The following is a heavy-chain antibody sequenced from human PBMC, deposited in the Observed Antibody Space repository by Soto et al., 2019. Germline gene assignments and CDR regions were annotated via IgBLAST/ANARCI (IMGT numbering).Heavy chain of an antibody. CDR1: GGTFSSYP. CDR3: SRDLDGSRRLDY. CDR2: ILPIFGTV. D-gene: IGHD6-13*01. J-gene: IGHJ4*02. V-gene: IGHV1-69*06. Sequence: QVQLVQSGAEVKKPGSSVNVSCKASGGTFSSYPISWVRQAPGQALAWMGWILPIFGTVNYAQKFQGRVTITADRATSTAYMDLISLRSEDTAVYYCSRDLDGSRRLDYWCQVTLVTVSS.